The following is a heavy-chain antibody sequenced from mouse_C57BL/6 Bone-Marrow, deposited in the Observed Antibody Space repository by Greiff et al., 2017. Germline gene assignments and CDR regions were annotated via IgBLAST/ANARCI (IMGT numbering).Heavy chain of an antibody. J-gene: IGHJ4*01. CDR2: IDPSDSYT. D-gene: IGHD1-1*01. CDR1: GYTFTSYW. V-gene: IGHV1-59*01. Sequence: QVQLQQPGAELVKPGPSVKLSCKASGYTFTSYWMHWVKQRTGQGLEWIGVIDPSDSYTNYNQKFKGKATLTVDTSSSTAYMQLRSLTSEDSAGYYCANPTLDYWGQGTSVTVSS. CDR3: ANPTLDY.